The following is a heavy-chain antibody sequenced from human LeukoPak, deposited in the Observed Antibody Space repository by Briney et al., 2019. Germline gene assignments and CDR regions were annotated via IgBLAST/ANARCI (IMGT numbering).Heavy chain of an antibody. J-gene: IGHJ6*03. V-gene: IGHV4-59*11. CDR1: GGSISSHY. Sequence: SETLSLTCTVSGGSISSHYWSWIRQPPGKGLEWIGYIYYSGSTNYNPSLKSRVTISVDTSKNQFSLKLSSVTAADTAVYYCASAVYYYYYMDVWGKGTTVTVSS. CDR2: IYYSGST. CDR3: ASAVYYYYYMDV.